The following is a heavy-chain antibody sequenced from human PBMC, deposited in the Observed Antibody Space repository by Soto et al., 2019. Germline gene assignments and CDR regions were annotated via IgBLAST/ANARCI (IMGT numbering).Heavy chain of an antibody. V-gene: IGHV5-10-1*01. D-gene: IGHD2-2*01. CDR1: GYSFTSYW. CDR2: IDPSDSYT. CDR3: ARQIVVVPAAPPGYYGMDV. Sequence: GESLKISCKGSGYSFTSYWISWVRQMPGKGLEWMGRIDPSDSYTNYSPSFQGHVTISADKSISTAYLQWSSLKASDTAMYYCARQIVVVPAAPPGYYGMDVWGQGTTVTVSS. J-gene: IGHJ6*02.